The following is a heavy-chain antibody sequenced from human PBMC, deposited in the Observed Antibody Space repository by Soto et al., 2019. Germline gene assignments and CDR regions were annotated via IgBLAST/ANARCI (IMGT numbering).Heavy chain of an antibody. V-gene: IGHV3-30*18. D-gene: IGHD3-3*01. Sequence: QVQLVESGGGVVQPGRSLRLSCAASGFTFSSYGMHWVRQAPGKGLEWVAVISYDGSNKYYADSVKGRFTISRDNSKNTLYLQMNSLRAEDTAVYYSANGGGDYDFWSGYEYYWDYWGQGTLVTVSA. J-gene: IGHJ4*02. CDR2: ISYDGSNK. CDR3: ANGGGDYDFWSGYEYYWDY. CDR1: GFTFSSYG.